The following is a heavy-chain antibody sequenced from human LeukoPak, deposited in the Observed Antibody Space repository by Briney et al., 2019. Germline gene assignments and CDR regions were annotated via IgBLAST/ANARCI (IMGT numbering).Heavy chain of an antibody. J-gene: IGHJ6*02. Sequence: GGSLRLSCAASGFTFSSYAMSWVRQAPGKGLEWVSAISGSGGSTNYADSVKGRFTISRDNSKNTLYLQMNSLRAEDTAVYYCAKAMTLRNYYYGMDVWGQGTTVTVSS. CDR2: ISGSGGST. CDR3: AKAMTLRNYYYGMDV. CDR1: GFTFSSYA. V-gene: IGHV3-23*01.